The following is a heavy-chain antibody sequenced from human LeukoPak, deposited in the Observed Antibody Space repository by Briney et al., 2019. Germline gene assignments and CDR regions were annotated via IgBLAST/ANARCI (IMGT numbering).Heavy chain of an antibody. V-gene: IGHV3-23*01. CDR1: GFTFSDYG. CDR3: ANQRSVATAGTFF. D-gene: IGHD6-13*01. Sequence: GGSLRLSCAASGFTFSDYGMNWVPQAPGKGLEWVSGMNSNGGSTYYAESVKGRFTISRDNSNNLLYLQMNSLTADDTAIYYCANQRSVATAGTFFWGQGPLVTVSS. J-gene: IGHJ4*02. CDR2: MNSNGGST.